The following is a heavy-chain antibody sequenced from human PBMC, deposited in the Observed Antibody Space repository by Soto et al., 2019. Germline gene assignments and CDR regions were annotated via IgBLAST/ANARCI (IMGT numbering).Heavy chain of an antibody. CDR2: IDGVGTGT. V-gene: IGHV3-74*01. D-gene: IGHD1-1*01. Sequence: EVQLVQSGGGSVQPGGSLRLSCAASGFTFTNYWMHRVRQVPGKGLVWVSRIDGVGTGTSYSDSVRGRFTISRDNAENTLYLQMNSLRAEDTAVYYCTTVLEYWGQGTLVTVSS. CDR3: TTVLEY. J-gene: IGHJ1*01. CDR1: GFTFTNYW.